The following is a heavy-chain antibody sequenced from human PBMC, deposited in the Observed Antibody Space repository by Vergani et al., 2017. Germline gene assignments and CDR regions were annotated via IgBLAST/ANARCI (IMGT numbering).Heavy chain of an antibody. J-gene: IGHJ6*03. CDR2: ISGSGGST. Sequence: EVQLVEPGGGLVQLGGSLGSSWAASGFPFRSYARRWVRWAPGRGLEWVSAISGSGGSTYYADSVKGRFTISRDNSKNTLYLQMNSLRAEDTAVYYCTKNDYLYYMDVWGKGTTVTVSS. V-gene: IGHV3-23*04. CDR1: GFPFRSYA. CDR3: TKNDYLYYMDV.